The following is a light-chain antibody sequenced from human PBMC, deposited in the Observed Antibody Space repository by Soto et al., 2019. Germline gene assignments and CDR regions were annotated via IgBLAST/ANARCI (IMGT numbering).Light chain of an antibody. CDR2: GTS. V-gene: IGKV3-20*01. Sequence: EIVLTQSPGTLSLSTGERATLSCRASQSVSTKYVAWYRQKPGQAPSLLIYGTSNRAAGVPDRFSATGSGTDFSLTISRLQPEDFAVYYCQHYGSSPPDTFGQGTKLEIK. CDR1: QSVSTKY. CDR3: QHYGSSPPDT. J-gene: IGKJ2*01.